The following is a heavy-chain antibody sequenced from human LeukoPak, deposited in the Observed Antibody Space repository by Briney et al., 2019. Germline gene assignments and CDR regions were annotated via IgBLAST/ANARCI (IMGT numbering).Heavy chain of an antibody. CDR3: ARVKGAVVVPAAIYYYYGMDV. V-gene: IGHV4-59*01. CDR2: ISYSGST. D-gene: IGHD2-2*01. Sequence: SETLSLTCTVSGGSISSYYWSWIRQPPGKGLEWIGYISYSGSTNYNPSLKSRVTISVDTSKNQFSLKLSSVTAADTAVYYCARVKGAVVVPAAIYYYYGMDVWGQRTTATVSS. J-gene: IGHJ6*02. CDR1: GGSISSYY.